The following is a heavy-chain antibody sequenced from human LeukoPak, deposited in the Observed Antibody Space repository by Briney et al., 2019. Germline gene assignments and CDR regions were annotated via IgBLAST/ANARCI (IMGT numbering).Heavy chain of an antibody. CDR2: MSYDGSNK. Sequence: GGSLRLSCVASGFTSSDYYMNWIRQAPGKGLEWVAVMSYDGSNKYYVDSVKGRFTISRDNSKNTLYLQMNSLRAEDTAVYYCARETSKKLLVAIDYWGQGTLVTVSS. D-gene: IGHD1-26*01. CDR3: ARETSKKLLVAIDY. V-gene: IGHV3-30*03. CDR1: GFTSSDYY. J-gene: IGHJ4*02.